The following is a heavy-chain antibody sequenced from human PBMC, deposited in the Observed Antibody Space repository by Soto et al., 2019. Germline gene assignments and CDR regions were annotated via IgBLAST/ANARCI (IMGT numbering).Heavy chain of an antibody. J-gene: IGHJ4*02. CDR1: GFTFSSYA. CDR2: ISSGGST. D-gene: IGHD2-15*01. Sequence: GGSLRLSCAASGFTFSSYAMGWVRQAPGKGLEWVSVISSGGSTYYADSVRGRFTISRDNSKDTLSLQMNSLRAEDTAVYYCAKRRGAGGHFDYWGQGALVTVSS. CDR3: AKRRGAGGHFDY. V-gene: IGHV3-23*01.